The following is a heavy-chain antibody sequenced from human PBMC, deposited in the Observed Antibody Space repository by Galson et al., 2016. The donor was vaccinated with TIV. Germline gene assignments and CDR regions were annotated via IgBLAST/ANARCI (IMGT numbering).Heavy chain of an antibody. J-gene: IGHJ6*02. D-gene: IGHD5/OR15-5a*01. CDR2: IDPSDSYT. V-gene: IGHV5-10-1*01. Sequence: QSGAEVKKPGESLRISCKGSGYTFTKYCITWVRQMPGKGLEWMGKIDPSDSYTNYSPSFRGHVTMSADKSIRTAYLQWSSLKASDSAIYYCARCPSTLKMDVWGQGTTVTVSS. CDR1: GYTFTKYC. CDR3: ARCPSTLKMDV.